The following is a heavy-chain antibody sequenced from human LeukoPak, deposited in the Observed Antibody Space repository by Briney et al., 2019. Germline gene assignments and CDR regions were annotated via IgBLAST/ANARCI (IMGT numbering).Heavy chain of an antibody. J-gene: IGHJ3*02. CDR2: IYYSGST. D-gene: IGHD4-17*01. CDR3: AQMTTMTTRAFDI. V-gene: IGHV4-30-2*01. Sequence: PSETLSLTCAVSGGSISVGGYSWSWIRQPPGKGLEWTGYIYYSGSTYYNPSLKSRVTMSLDRSKNQFSLKLNSVTAADTAVYYCAQMTTMTTRAFDIWGQGTMVTVSS. CDR1: GGSISVGGYS.